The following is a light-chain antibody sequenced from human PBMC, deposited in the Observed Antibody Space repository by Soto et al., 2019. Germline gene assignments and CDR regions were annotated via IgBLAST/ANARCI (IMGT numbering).Light chain of an antibody. CDR1: SGHSSYA. Sequence: QLVLTQSPSASASLVASVKLTCTLSSGHSSYAIAWHQQQPEKGPRYLMKLNSDGSHSKGDGIPDRFSGSSSGAERYLTISGLQSEDEADYYCQTWGTGVVFGGGTKLTVL. V-gene: IGLV4-69*01. CDR3: QTWGTGVV. CDR2: LNSDGSH. J-gene: IGLJ2*01.